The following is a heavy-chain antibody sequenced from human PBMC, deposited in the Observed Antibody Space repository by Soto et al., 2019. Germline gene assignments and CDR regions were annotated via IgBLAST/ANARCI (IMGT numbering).Heavy chain of an antibody. D-gene: IGHD2-2*01. J-gene: IGHJ4*02. CDR3: ARDDILYCSSTSCFYY. Sequence: QVQLVQSGAEVKKPGASVKVSCKASGYTFTSYGISWVRQAPGQGLEWMGWISAYNGNTNYAQKLQGRVTMTTDTSTSTSYMELRSLRSDDTAVYYCARDDILYCSSTSCFYYWGQGTLVTVSS. CDR2: ISAYNGNT. CDR1: GYTFTSYG. V-gene: IGHV1-18*01.